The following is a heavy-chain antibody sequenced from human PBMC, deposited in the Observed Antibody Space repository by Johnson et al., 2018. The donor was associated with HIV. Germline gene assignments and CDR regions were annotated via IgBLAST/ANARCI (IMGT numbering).Heavy chain of an antibody. CDR2: IKQDGSEK. CDR1: GFTFSSYA. D-gene: IGHD6-19*01. CDR3: ERTYSRGWYDDAFDI. Sequence: VQLVESGGGLVQPGGSLRLSCAASGFTFSSYAMSWVRQAPGKGLEWVANIKQDGSEKYYVDSVKGRFTISRDNAKNSLYLQMNSRRAEDTAGYYCERTYSRGWYDDAFDIWGQGKMVNVSS. V-gene: IGHV3-7*05. J-gene: IGHJ3*02.